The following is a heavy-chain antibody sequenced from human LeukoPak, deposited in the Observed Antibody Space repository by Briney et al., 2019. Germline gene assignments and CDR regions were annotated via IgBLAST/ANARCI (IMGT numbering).Heavy chain of an antibody. J-gene: IGHJ6*02. CDR1: GESFSGYY. V-gene: IGHV4-34*01. CDR3: ARVDVDTAMVNAYYYYYGMDV. CDR2: INHSGST. D-gene: IGHD5-18*01. Sequence: SETLSLTCAVYGESFSGYYWSWIRQPPGKWLEWIGEINHSGSTKYNPSLESRVTISIDTSKNQFSPKLSSVTAADTAVYYCARVDVDTAMVNAYYYYYGMDVWGQGTTVTVSS.